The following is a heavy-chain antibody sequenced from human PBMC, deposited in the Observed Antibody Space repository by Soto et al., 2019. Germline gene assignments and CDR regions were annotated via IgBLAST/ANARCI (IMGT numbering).Heavy chain of an antibody. CDR3: ARGTRWPRDGAFDI. J-gene: IGHJ3*02. V-gene: IGHV3-23*01. D-gene: IGHD3-10*01. Sequence: PGGSLRLSCAASGFTFSSYAMSWVRQAPGKGLEWVSAISGSGGSTYYADSVKGRFTISRDNSKNTLYLQMNSLRAEDTAVYSCARGTRWPRDGAFDIWHQGTMLAASS. CDR1: GFTFSSYA. CDR2: ISGSGGST.